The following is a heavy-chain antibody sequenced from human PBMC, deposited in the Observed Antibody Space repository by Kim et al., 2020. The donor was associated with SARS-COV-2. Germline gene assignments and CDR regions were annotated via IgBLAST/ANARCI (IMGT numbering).Heavy chain of an antibody. CDR1: GFTFDDYA. Sequence: SLRLSCAASGFTFDDYAMHWVRQAPGKGLEWVSGISWNSGSIGYADSVKGRFTISRDNAKNSLYLQMNSLRAEDTALYYCAKGGYQLPLDIWGQGTMV. CDR3: AKGGYQLPLDI. D-gene: IGHD2-2*01. CDR2: ISWNSGSI. V-gene: IGHV3-9*01. J-gene: IGHJ3*02.